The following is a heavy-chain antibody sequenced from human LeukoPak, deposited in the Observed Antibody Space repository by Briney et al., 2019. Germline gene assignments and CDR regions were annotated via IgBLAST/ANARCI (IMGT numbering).Heavy chain of an antibody. CDR1: GINLDDYA. CDR3: AKERYGSGLSNPLDV. J-gene: IGHJ6*04. D-gene: IGHD3-10*01. CDR2: ISWNSGGI. V-gene: IGHV3-9*01. Sequence: GGSLRLSCAASGINLDDYAMHWVRQVPGKGLEWVSGISWNSGGIVYADSVKGRFTVSRDNAKNSLYLQMNSLRPEDTALYYCAKERYGSGLSNPLDVWGKGTTVTISS.